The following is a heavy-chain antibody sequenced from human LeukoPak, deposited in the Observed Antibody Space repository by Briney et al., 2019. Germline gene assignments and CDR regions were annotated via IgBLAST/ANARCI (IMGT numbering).Heavy chain of an antibody. CDR2: ISSSGSTI. Sequence: PGGSLRLSCAASGFTFSDYYMSWIRQAPGKGPEWVSYISSSGSTIYYADSVKGRFTISRDNAKNSLYLQMNSLRAEDTAVYYCARGNMVRGVTHYYYYGMDVWGQGTTVTVSS. J-gene: IGHJ6*02. V-gene: IGHV3-11*01. CDR1: GFTFSDYY. CDR3: ARGNMVRGVTHYYYYGMDV. D-gene: IGHD3-10*01.